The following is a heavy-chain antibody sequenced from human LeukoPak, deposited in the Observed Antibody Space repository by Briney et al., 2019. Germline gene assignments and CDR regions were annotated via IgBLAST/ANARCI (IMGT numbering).Heavy chain of an antibody. D-gene: IGHD3-22*01. CDR2: INHSGST. CDR1: GGSFSGYY. Sequence: SETLSLTCAVYGGSFSGYYWSWIRQPPGKGLEWIGEINHSGSTNYNPSLKSQVTISVDTSKNQFSLKLSSVTAADTAVYYCARLRVDYYDSSGAPADYWGQGTLVTVSS. CDR3: ARLRVDYYDSSGAPADY. V-gene: IGHV4-34*01. J-gene: IGHJ4*02.